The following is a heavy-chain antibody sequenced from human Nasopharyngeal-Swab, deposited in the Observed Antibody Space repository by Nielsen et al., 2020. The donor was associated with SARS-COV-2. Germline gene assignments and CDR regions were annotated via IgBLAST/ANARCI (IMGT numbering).Heavy chain of an antibody. CDR2: ISSSSSTI. V-gene: IGHV3-48*01. J-gene: IGHJ4*02. CDR1: GFTFSSYS. Sequence: GESLKISCAASGFTFSSYSMNWVRQAPGKGLEWVSYISSSSSTIYYADSVKGRFTISRDNAKNSLYLQMNSLRAEDTAVYYCARDPEKGSRWSWNKYYFDYWGQGTLVTVSS. D-gene: IGHD6-13*01. CDR3: ARDPEKGSRWSWNKYYFDY.